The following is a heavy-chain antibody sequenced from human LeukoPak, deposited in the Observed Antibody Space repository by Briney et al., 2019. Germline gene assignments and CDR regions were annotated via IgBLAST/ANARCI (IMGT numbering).Heavy chain of an antibody. CDR3: ARANPPMGSGWYRRGGGSPIDY. CDR1: GGSFSGYY. Sequence: PSETLSLTCAVYGGSFSGYYWSWIRQPPGKGLEWIGEINHSGSTNYNPSLKSRVTISVDTSKNQFSLKLSSVTAADTAVYYCARANPPMGSGWYRRGGGSPIDYWGQGTLVTVSS. J-gene: IGHJ4*02. CDR2: INHSGST. V-gene: IGHV4-34*01. D-gene: IGHD6-19*01.